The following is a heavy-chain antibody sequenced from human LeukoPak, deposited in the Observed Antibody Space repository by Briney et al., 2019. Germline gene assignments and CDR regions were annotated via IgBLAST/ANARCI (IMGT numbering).Heavy chain of an antibody. CDR3: ARVLPYGSGIQDH. Sequence: GGSLRLSCAASGFAFSSYRMAWVRQTPGKGLEWVAHIKGDGSERYYVDSVKGRFTISRDNAEISLSLQMNSLGAEDTAVYYCARVLPYGSGIQDHWGQGTLVTVSS. CDR1: GFAFSSYR. CDR2: IKGDGSER. V-gene: IGHV3-7*04. D-gene: IGHD3-10*01. J-gene: IGHJ4*02.